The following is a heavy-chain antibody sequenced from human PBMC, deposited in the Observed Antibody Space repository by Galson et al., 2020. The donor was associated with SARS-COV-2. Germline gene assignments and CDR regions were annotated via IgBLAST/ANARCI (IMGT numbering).Heavy chain of an antibody. CDR2: PYDSGST. J-gene: IGHJ4*02. CDR1: GGSISSSIYF. V-gene: IGHV4-39*01. Sequence: SETLYLTCTVSGGSISSSIYFWGWIRQPPGKALQWIGTPYDSGSTYYDPSLKSRLTISVDTSKNQFSLKLSSVTAADTAVYYCARHGRGELLFPFDYWGQGIMVTVSS. CDR3: ARHGRGELLFPFDY. D-gene: IGHD1-26*01.